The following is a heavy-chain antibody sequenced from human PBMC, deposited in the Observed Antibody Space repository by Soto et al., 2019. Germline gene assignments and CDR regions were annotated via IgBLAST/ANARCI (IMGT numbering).Heavy chain of an antibody. Sequence: GGSLRLSCAASGFTFSSYAMHWVRQAPGKGLEWVAVISYDGSNKYYADSVKGRFTISRDNSKNTLYLQMNSLRTEDTAIYYCTTDSHYSGVLVRFDYWGLGTLVTVSS. CDR1: GFTFSSYA. CDR3: TTDSHYSGVLVRFDY. D-gene: IGHD1-26*01. J-gene: IGHJ4*01. V-gene: IGHV3-30-3*01. CDR2: ISYDGSNK.